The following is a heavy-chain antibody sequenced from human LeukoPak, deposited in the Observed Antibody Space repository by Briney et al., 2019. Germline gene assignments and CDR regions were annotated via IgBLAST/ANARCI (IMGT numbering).Heavy chain of an antibody. Sequence: GGTLRLSCAASGFTFSSYGMSWVRQAPGKGLEWVSAISGSGGSTYYADSVKDRFTISRDNSKNTLYLQMNSLRAEDTAVYYCAKDRPLLWFGEFGYWGQGTLVTVSS. CDR2: ISGSGGST. V-gene: IGHV3-23*01. J-gene: IGHJ4*02. CDR1: GFTFSSYG. CDR3: AKDRPLLWFGEFGY. D-gene: IGHD3-10*01.